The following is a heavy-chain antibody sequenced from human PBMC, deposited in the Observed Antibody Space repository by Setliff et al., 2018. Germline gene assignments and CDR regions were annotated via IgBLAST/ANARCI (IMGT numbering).Heavy chain of an antibody. CDR3: SRLVRYCTRTSCQRASGDDY. Sequence: ASVKVSCKASGYTFTNYGISWVRQAPGQGLEWMGWISAYTGNTYSAQKFQGRLTMTTDTSTTTAYMELRSLRSDDTAIYYCSRLVRYCTRTSCQRASGDDYWGQGTLVTVSS. D-gene: IGHD2-2*01. J-gene: IGHJ4*02. CDR2: ISAYTGNT. CDR1: GYTFTNYG. V-gene: IGHV1-18*01.